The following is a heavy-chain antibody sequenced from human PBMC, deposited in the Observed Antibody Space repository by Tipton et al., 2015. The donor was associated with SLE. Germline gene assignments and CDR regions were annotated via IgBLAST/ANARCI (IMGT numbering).Heavy chain of an antibody. CDR1: GGSFSGYY. J-gene: IGHJ6*02. D-gene: IGHD1-26*01. Sequence: LRLSCAVYGGSFSGYYWSWIRQPPGKGLVWIGEINHIGSTNYNPSLKSRVTISVDTSKNQFSLKLNSVTAADTAVYYCARARGGSYYNYYYGMDVWGQGTTFTVSS. V-gene: IGHV4-34*01. CDR3: ARARGGSYYNYYYGMDV. CDR2: INHIGST.